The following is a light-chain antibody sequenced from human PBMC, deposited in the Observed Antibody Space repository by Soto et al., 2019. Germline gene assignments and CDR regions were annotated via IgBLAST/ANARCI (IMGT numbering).Light chain of an antibody. Sequence: QSVLTQPPSASGSPGQSVTISCTGMSSDVGGYNYVSWYQQHPGKAPKLMIYEVTKRPSGVPDRFSGSKSGNTASLTVSGLQAEYEADYYCSSYAGSNSVLFGGGTKLTVL. V-gene: IGLV2-8*01. CDR1: SSDVGGYNY. CDR3: SSYAGSNSVL. CDR2: EVT. J-gene: IGLJ2*01.